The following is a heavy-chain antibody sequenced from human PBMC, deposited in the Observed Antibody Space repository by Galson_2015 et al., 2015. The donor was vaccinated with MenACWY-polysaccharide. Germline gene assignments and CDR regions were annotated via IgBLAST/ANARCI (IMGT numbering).Heavy chain of an antibody. D-gene: IGHD5-18*01. CDR3: AKDRGFSTGYFDL. Sequence: SLRLSCAAYGFTFNSHWMTWVRQAPGKGLEWVSTIKQGGSEKYYVDSVKGRFTISRDNAKNSLSLQMNSLRAEDTAVYYCAKDRGFSTGYFDLWGRGTLVTVSS. J-gene: IGHJ2*01. V-gene: IGHV3-7*03. CDR1: GFTFNSHW. CDR2: IKQGGSEK.